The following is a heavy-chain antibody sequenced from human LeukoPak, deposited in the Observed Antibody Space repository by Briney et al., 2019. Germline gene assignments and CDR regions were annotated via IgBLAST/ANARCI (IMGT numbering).Heavy chain of an antibody. Sequence: GASVKVSCKASGYTFTGYYMHWVRQAPGQGLEWMGRIVPMYGKTTYAQKFQDRVAITADTSTSTAYMELSSLTSADTAVYYCARDPHFGSPTRDWHFDLWGRGTLVTVSS. D-gene: IGHD2-15*01. CDR1: GYTFTGYY. V-gene: IGHV1-46*01. J-gene: IGHJ2*01. CDR3: ARDPHFGSPTRDWHFDL. CDR2: IVPMYGKT.